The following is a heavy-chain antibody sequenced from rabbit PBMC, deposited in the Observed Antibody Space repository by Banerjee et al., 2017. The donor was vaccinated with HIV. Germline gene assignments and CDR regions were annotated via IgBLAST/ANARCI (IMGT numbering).Heavy chain of an antibody. J-gene: IGHJ4*01. V-gene: IGHV1S40*01. CDR3: ARGAKKADYGYARTFNM. Sequence: QSLEESGGDLVKPGASLTLTCTASGFSASSGYDMCLVRQAPGKRLEWIVGIYGSSGSTKDPNRAKSRFTESKNPTTTVSLKMTNKEAGDTAALFRARGAKKADYGYARTFNMRSPSSLVTV. D-gene: IGHD6-1*01. CDR2: IYGSSGST. CDR1: GFSASSGYD.